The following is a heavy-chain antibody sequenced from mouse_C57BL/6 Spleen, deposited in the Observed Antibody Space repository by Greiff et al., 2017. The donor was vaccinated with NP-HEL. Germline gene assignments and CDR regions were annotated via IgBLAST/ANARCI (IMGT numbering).Heavy chain of an antibody. J-gene: IGHJ2*01. CDR1: GYTFTSYW. V-gene: IGHV1-69*01. CDR3: ARRGPGDY. D-gene: IGHD3-3*01. CDR2: IDPSDSYT. Sequence: VQLQQSGAELVMPGASVKLSCKASGYTFTSYWMHWVKQRPGQGLEWIGEIDPSDSYTNYNQKFKGKSTLTVDKSSSTAYMQLSSLTSEDSAVYYCARRGPGDYWGQGTTLTVSS.